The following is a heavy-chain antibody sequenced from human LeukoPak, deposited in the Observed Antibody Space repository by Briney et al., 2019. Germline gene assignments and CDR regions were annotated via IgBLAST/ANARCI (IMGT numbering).Heavy chain of an antibody. CDR1: GFTFSDYY. D-gene: IGHD2-2*01. V-gene: IGHV3-11*03. J-gene: IGHJ4*02. Sequence: PGGSLRLFCAASGFTFSDYYMSWIRQAPGKALEWVSYISSSSSYRNYADSVKGRFTISRDNAKNSLYLQMNSLRAEATAVYSCARYCSSTTCYDYWGQGTLVTVSS. CDR2: ISSSSSYR. CDR3: ARYCSSTTCYDY.